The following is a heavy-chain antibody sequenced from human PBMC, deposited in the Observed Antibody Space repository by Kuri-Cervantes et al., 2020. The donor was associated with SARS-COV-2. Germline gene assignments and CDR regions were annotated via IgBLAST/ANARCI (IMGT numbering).Heavy chain of an antibody. D-gene: IGHD1-26*01. CDR2: IIPIFGTA. Sequence: SVKVSCKASGGTFSSYAISWVRQAPGQGLEWMGGIIPIFGTANYAQKFQGRVTITTDESTSTAYMELSSLRSEDTAVYYCARGRIVGARGYYYYMDVWGKGATVTVSS. CDR3: ARGRIVGARGYYYYMDV. CDR1: GGTFSSYA. V-gene: IGHV1-69*05. J-gene: IGHJ6*03.